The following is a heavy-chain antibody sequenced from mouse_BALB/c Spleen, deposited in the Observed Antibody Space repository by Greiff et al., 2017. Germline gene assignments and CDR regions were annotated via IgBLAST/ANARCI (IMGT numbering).Heavy chain of an antibody. CDR3: APSGSRYAMDY. CDR1: GYTFTSYW. J-gene: IGHJ4*01. CDR2: INPSNGRT. D-gene: IGHD1-1*01. V-gene: IGHV1S81*02. Sequence: QVQLKQPGAELVKPGASVKLSCKASGYTFTSYWMHWVKQRPGQGLEWIGEINPSNGRTNYNEKFKSKATLTVDKSSSTAYMQLSSLTSEDSAVYYCAPSGSRYAMDYWGQGTSVTVSS.